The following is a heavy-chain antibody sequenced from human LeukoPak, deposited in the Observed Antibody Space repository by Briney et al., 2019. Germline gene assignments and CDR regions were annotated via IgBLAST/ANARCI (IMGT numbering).Heavy chain of an antibody. CDR3: ARRTSLTGIIDL. V-gene: IGHV3-11*04. D-gene: IGHD1-1*01. CDR2: ISYTGRTI. J-gene: IGHJ5*02. Sequence: GGSLRLSCAASGIVFSDYYMTWVRQAPGKGLESISYISYTGRTIHYADSVKGLFTISRDNAQKSLYLQMNSLRADDTAVYYCARRTSLTGIIDLWGQGTVVSVSS. CDR1: GIVFSDYY.